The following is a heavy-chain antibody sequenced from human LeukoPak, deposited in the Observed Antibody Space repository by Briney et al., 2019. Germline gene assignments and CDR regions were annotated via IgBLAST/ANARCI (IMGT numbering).Heavy chain of an antibody. V-gene: IGHV3-23*01. CDR1: GFTFSSYA. D-gene: IGHD6-19*01. CDR2: ISGSGGGT. Sequence: GGSLRPSCAASGFTFSSYAVSWVRQAPGKGLEWVSAISGSGGGTYYADSVKGRFTISRDNSKNMVYLQMNSLSTEDTAVYYCAKTTTGYSSGRYPGWPVDYWGQGTLVTVSS. CDR3: AKTTTGYSSGRYPGWPVDY. J-gene: IGHJ4*02.